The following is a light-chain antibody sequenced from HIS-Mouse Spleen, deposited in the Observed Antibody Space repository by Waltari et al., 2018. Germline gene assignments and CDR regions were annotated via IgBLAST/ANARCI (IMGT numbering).Light chain of an antibody. CDR2: EDS. CDR1: ALPKKY. Sequence: SYELTPPPSVSVSPGQTARITCSGDALPKKYAYWYQQKSGQAPVLVIYEDSKRPSGIPGRFSGSSSGTMATLTISGAQVEDEADYYCYSTDSSGNHRVFGGGTKLTVL. V-gene: IGLV3-10*01. J-gene: IGLJ2*01. CDR3: YSTDSSGNHRV.